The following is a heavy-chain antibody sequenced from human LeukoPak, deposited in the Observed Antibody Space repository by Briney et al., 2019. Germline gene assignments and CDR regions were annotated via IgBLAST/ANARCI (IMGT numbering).Heavy chain of an antibody. Sequence: SETLSLTCTVSGGSIRSSSYYWGWIRQPPGKGLEWIGSIYYSGSTYYNPSLKSRVTISVDTSKNQFSLKLSSVTAADTAVYYCARGGYYDSSGYSITDAFDIWGQGTMVTVSS. CDR3: ARGGYYDSSGYSITDAFDI. V-gene: IGHV4-39*07. CDR2: IYYSGST. J-gene: IGHJ3*02. D-gene: IGHD3-22*01. CDR1: GGSIRSSSYY.